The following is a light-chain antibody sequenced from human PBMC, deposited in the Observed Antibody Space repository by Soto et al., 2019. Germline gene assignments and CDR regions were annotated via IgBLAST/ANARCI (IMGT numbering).Light chain of an antibody. Sequence: GDDVHWYQQLPGTAPKLLIYGNINRPSGVPDRFSGSKSGASAALAITGLQAEDEADYYCQSYDSSLGFVFGTGTKLTVL. CDR1: GDD. J-gene: IGLJ1*01. CDR3: QSYDSSLGFV. CDR2: GNI. V-gene: IGLV1-40*03.